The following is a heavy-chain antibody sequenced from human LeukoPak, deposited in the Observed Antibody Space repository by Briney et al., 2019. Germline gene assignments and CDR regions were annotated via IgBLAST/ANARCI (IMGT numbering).Heavy chain of an antibody. Sequence: GGSLRLSCAASGFTVSSNYMSWVRQAPGKGLEWVSVIYSGGSTYYADSVKGRFTISRDNSKNTLYLQMNSLRAEDTAVYYCARDSRDDYGDYVGFDYWGQETLVTVSS. D-gene: IGHD4-17*01. V-gene: IGHV3-66*01. CDR1: GFTVSSNY. J-gene: IGHJ4*02. CDR3: ARDSRDDYGDYVGFDY. CDR2: IYSGGST.